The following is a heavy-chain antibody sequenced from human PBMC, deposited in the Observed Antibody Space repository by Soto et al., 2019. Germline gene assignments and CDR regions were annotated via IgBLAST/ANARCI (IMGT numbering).Heavy chain of an antibody. J-gene: IGHJ5*02. D-gene: IGHD1-26*01. CDR3: AKNQGVELVPLATVDWFDP. CDR2: ISGSGFKK. CDR1: GFIVENFG. V-gene: IGHV3-23*01. Sequence: GSPGLSCAASGFIVENFGMSGVRQAPGKGLEWISSISGSGFKKYYADSVKGRFTISRDNSKSTVYLELNNLSAEDTAVYHCAKNQGVELVPLATVDWFDPWGQGSVVTVS.